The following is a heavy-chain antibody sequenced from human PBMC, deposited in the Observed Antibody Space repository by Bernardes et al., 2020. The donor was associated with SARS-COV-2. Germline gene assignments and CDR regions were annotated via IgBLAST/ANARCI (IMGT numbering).Heavy chain of an antibody. J-gene: IGHJ3*02. CDR1: GFTLSSYW. D-gene: IGHD2-2*01. CDR3: AREYHRARAFDI. CDR2: ISSDGSIT. Sequence: SLSLSCAASGFTLSSYWMHWVRQTPGQGLVWVSRISSDGSITTYADAVKGRFTISRDNAKNTLYLQMNSLRAEDTAVYYCAREYHRARAFDIWGQGTMVTVSS. V-gene: IGHV3-74*01.